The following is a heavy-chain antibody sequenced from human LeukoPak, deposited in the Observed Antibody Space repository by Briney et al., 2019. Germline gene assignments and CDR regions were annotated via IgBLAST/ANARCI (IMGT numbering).Heavy chain of an antibody. V-gene: IGHV4-34*01. CDR2: INHSGST. J-gene: IGHJ6*02. Sequence: PSETLSLTCAVYGGSFSGYYWSWIRQPPGKGLEWIGEINHSGSTNYNPSLKSRVTISVDTSKNQFSLKLSSVTAADTAVYYCARSRGGYGYGYVRYYYGMDVWGQGTTVTVSS. CDR1: GGSFSGYY. D-gene: IGHD5-18*01. CDR3: ARSRGGYGYGYVRYYYGMDV.